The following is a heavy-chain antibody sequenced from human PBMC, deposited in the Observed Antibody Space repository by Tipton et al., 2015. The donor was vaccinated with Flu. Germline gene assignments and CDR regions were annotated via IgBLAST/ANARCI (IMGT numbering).Heavy chain of an antibody. CDR1: GFVFSTYD. Sequence: SLRLSCAASGFVFSTYDMHWVRQATGKGLEWISAIDTGYYTYYRDSVKGRFTISRDNARNFLSLEMNNLRGGDTAVYYCTRETPYNSGRRLSGMEVWGQGTTVTVSS. D-gene: IGHD1-1*01. J-gene: IGHJ6*02. CDR2: IDTGYYT. CDR3: TRETPYNSGRRLSGMEV. V-gene: IGHV3-13*01.